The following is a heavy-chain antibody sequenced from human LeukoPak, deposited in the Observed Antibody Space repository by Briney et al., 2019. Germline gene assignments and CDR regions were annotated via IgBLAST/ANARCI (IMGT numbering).Heavy chain of an antibody. CDR3: ARGRIYYDSTGYYY. J-gene: IGHJ4*02. CDR2: IYYSGST. V-gene: IGHV4-61*01. CDR1: GGSISSGSYY. D-gene: IGHD3-22*01. Sequence: PSQTLSLTCTVSGGSISSGSYYWSWIRQPPGKGLEWIGHIYYSGSTNYNPSLKSRVTISLDTSKNQFSLKLSSVTAADTAVYYCARGRIYYDSTGYYYWGQGTLVTVSS.